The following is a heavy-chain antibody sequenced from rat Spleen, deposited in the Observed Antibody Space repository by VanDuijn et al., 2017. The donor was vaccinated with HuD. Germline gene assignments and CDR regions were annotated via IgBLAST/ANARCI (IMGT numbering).Heavy chain of an antibody. CDR2: IWGNGNT. CDR3: ARSDYSSPYYFDY. J-gene: IGHJ2*01. V-gene: IGHV2S61*01. CDR1: GFSLSNYG. D-gene: IGHD1-2*01. Sequence: QVQLKESGPGLVQPSQTLSLTCTVSGFSLSNYGVIWVRQPPGKGLEWMGVIWGNGNTNYNSVLKSRLSISRDTSKSQMYLKMNKLQTEDTAMYFCARSDYSSPYYFDYWGQGVMVTVSS.